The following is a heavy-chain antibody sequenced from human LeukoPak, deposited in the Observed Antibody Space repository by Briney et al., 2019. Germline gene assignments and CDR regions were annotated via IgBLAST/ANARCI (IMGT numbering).Heavy chain of an antibody. Sequence: GESLKISCKGSGYSFASYWIGWVRQMPGKGLEWMGIIYPGDSDARYSPSFQGQVTISADKSISTTYLQWSSLKASDTAMYYCARFYWSSSSNWFDPWGQGTLVTVSS. CDR1: GYSFASYW. D-gene: IGHD6-6*01. CDR3: ARFYWSSSSNWFDP. CDR2: IYPGDSDA. V-gene: IGHV5-51*01. J-gene: IGHJ5*02.